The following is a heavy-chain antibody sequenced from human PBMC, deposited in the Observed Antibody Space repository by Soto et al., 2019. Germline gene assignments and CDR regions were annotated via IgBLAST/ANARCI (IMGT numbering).Heavy chain of an antibody. CDR1: GFTFNDFE. Sequence: EVQLLESGGGLVQPGGSLRLSCGVSGFTFNDFEMNWVRQAPGKGLEWLAYIDGSGATKKYADSVRGRFTISRDNANNSLFLQMSSLSAADTAMYYCARGFGRFNYWDQGTLVSVSS. J-gene: IGHJ4*02. CDR3: ARGFGRFNY. CDR2: IDGSGATK. D-gene: IGHD3-10*01. V-gene: IGHV3-48*03.